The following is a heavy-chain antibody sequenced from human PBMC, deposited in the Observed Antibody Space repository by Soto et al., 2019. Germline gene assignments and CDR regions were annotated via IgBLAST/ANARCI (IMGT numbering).Heavy chain of an antibody. J-gene: IGHJ6*02. CDR2: ISYDGSNK. Sequence: PGGSLRLSCAASGFTFSSYGMHWVRQAPGKGLEWVAVISYDGSNKYYADSVKGRFTISRDNSKNTLYLQMNSLRAEDTAVYYCAKDQEVYYSYYYGMDVWGQGTTVTVSS. V-gene: IGHV3-30*18. D-gene: IGHD1-26*01. CDR3: AKDQEVYYSYYYGMDV. CDR1: GFTFSSYG.